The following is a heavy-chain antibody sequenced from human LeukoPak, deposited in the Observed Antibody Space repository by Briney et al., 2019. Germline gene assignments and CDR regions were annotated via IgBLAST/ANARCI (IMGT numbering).Heavy chain of an antibody. Sequence: GGSLRLSCAASGSTFGRHAMSWVRQAPGKGLEWVSGISSVGRTTYYSDSVKGRFTISRDNSRNTLYLQMNSLRAEDTAVYYCAKEYSGSFSPFPSYFDYWGQGTLVTVSS. CDR1: GSTFGRHA. CDR2: ISSVGRTT. CDR3: AKEYSGSFSPFPSYFDY. D-gene: IGHD1-26*01. J-gene: IGHJ4*02. V-gene: IGHV3-23*01.